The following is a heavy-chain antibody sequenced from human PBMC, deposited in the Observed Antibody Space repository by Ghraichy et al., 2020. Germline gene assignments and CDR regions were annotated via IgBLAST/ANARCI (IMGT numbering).Heavy chain of an antibody. J-gene: IGHJ4*02. Sequence: GESLNISCAASGFTFSSYAMSWVRQAPGKGLEWVSAISGSGGSTYYADSVKGRFTISRDNSKNTLYLQMNSLRAEDTAVYYCVKPTTVTTPTGCFDYWGQGTLVTVSS. CDR2: ISGSGGST. CDR3: VKPTTVTTPTGCFDY. D-gene: IGHD4-17*01. V-gene: IGHV3-23*01. CDR1: GFTFSSYA.